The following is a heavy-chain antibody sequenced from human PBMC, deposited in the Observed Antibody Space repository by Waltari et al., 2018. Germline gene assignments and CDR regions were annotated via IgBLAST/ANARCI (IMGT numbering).Heavy chain of an antibody. J-gene: IGHJ5*02. CDR3: ARGPVASGSYDP. D-gene: IGHD3-10*01. CDR1: GGTFITYS. Sequence: QVQLVQSGAEVKKPGSSVRVSCKASGGTFITYSITWVRQAPGKGLEWVGRIPPILGVTNYAPKFKGRLTITADNSSSTVSMELSSLTSDDTALYYCARGPVASGSYDPWGQGTLVTVSS. V-gene: IGHV1-69*04. CDR2: IPPILGVT.